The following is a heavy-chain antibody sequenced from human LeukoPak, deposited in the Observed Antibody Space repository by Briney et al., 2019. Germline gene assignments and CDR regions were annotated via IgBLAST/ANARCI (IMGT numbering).Heavy chain of an antibody. Sequence: GGSLRLSCAASGFTFSSYGMHWVRQAPGKGLEWVAFIRYDGSNKYYADSVKGRFTISRDNSKNTLYLQMNSLRAEDTAVYYCAKDSAHIVVVVAATPSYFDYWGQGTLVTVSS. CDR2: IRYDGSNK. CDR3: AKDSAHIVVVVAATPSYFDY. CDR1: GFTFSSYG. D-gene: IGHD2-15*01. J-gene: IGHJ4*02. V-gene: IGHV3-30*02.